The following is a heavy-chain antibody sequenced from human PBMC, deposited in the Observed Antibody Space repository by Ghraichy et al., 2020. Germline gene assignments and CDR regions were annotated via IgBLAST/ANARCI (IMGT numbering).Heavy chain of an antibody. J-gene: IGHJ4*02. CDR1: GLTFSSYW. V-gene: IGHV3-74*01. CDR3: STSPRADRGNY. D-gene: IGHD3-10*01. Sequence: GESLNISCAASGLTFSSYWMHWVRQAPGKGLEWVSHIKTDGSTTNYADSVRGRFTISRDNAKNTLYLQMNSLRADDTAVCYCSTSPRADRGNYWGQGTLVTVSS. CDR2: IKTDGSTT.